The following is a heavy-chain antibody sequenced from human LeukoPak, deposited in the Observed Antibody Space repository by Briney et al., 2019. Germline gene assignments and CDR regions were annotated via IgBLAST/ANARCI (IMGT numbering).Heavy chain of an antibody. Sequence: ASVKVSCKASGYTFTSYDINWVRQATGQGLEWMGWMHPNTGNTGYAQNFQGRVTMTRNTSISTAYMKLSSLRSEDTAVYYRARGGPVAATHKYFQHWGQGTLVTVSS. V-gene: IGHV1-8*01. CDR3: ARGGPVAATHKYFQH. J-gene: IGHJ1*01. CDR2: MHPNTGNT. CDR1: GYTFTSYD. D-gene: IGHD6-19*01.